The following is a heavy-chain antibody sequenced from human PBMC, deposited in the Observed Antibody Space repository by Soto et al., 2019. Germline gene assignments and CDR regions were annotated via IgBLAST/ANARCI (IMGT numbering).Heavy chain of an antibody. J-gene: IGHJ4*02. CDR2: INAGNGNT. D-gene: IGHD3-3*01. CDR3: ARGLAVVPVVGARAVDF. CDR1: GYTFTTYA. Sequence: SVKGSCEASGYTFTTYAIHWGRQAPGGSLEWMGWINAGNGNTKFSPKFQGRVTISRDTSASTAYMDLGSLTSEDTALYYCARGLAVVPVVGARAVDFWGQGTLVTVSS. V-gene: IGHV1-3*01.